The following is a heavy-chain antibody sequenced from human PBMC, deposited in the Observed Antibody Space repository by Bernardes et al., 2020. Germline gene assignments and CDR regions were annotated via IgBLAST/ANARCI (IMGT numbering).Heavy chain of an antibody. CDR3: ARGGSRATWIQLWFSPPFDY. Sequence: SETLSLTCTVSGGSISSSSYYWGWLLQPPGNGLEWIGSIYYSGSTYYNPSLKSRVTISVDTSKNQFSLKLSSVTAADTAVYYCARGGSRATWIQLWFSPPFDYWGQGTLVTVSS. CDR1: GGSISSSSYY. D-gene: IGHD5-18*01. J-gene: IGHJ4*02. CDR2: IYYSGST. V-gene: IGHV4-39*01.